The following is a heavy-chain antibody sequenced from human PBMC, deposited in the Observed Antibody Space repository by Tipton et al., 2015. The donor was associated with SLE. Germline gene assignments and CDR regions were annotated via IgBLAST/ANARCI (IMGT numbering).Heavy chain of an antibody. J-gene: IGHJ4*02. CDR1: GVSFDNYA. D-gene: IGHD6-13*01. CDR3: AKDNGPGIAGAGFDY. V-gene: IGHV3-9*01. CDR2: VTWNSVKI. Sequence: SLRLSCTASGVSFDNYAIHWVREGPGKGLGWVSGVTWNSVKIGYADPVKGRFTISRDNAKNSLYLEMNSLRAEDTALYYCAKDNGPGIAGAGFDYWGQGTLVTVSS.